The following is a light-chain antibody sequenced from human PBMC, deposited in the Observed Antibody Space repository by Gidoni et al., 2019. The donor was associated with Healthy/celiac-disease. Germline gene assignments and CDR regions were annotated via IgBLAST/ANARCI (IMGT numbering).Light chain of an antibody. V-gene: IGKV1-33*01. CDR1: QDISNY. J-gene: IGKJ3*01. CDR3: QQYDNLPPFX. Sequence: DIQMTQSPSSLSASVGDRVTITCQASQDISNYLNWYQQKPGKAPKLLIYDASNLETGVPSRFSGSGSGTDFTFTISSLQPEDIATYYCQQYDNLPPFXXXPGTKVDIK. CDR2: DAS.